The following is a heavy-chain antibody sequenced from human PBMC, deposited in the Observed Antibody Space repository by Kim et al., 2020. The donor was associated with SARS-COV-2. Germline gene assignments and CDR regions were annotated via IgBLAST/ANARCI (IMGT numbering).Heavy chain of an antibody. CDR1: GYTFTTYN. V-gene: IGHV1-3*04. D-gene: IGHD6-13*01. J-gene: IGHJ5*02. CDR2: INTGNGDI. CDR3: ASWQQVGS. Sequence: ASVKVSCKASGYTFTTYNMHWVRQAPGQRPEWMGWINTGNGDIKYLQKFQGRVTITRDTSASTTYMELSSLRSEDTAVYYCASWQQVGSWGQGTLVTVSS.